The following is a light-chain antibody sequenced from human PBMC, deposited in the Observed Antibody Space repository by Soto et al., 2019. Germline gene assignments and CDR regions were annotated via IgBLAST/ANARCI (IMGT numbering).Light chain of an antibody. CDR3: QQYGSSPTWT. V-gene: IGKV3-20*01. J-gene: IGKJ1*01. CDR1: QSVGSSY. Sequence: EIVLTQSPGTLSLSPGERATLSCRASQSVGSSYLAWYQQKPGQAPRVLIYGASSRATGIPDRFSGSGSGTDFTLTISRLEPEDFAVYYCQQYGSSPTWTFGQGTKVEI. CDR2: GAS.